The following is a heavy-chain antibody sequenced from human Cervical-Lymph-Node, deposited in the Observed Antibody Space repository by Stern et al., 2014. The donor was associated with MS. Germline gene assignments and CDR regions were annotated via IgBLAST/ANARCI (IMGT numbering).Heavy chain of an antibody. CDR1: GGTFSSYA. V-gene: IGHV1-69*06. Sequence: QVQLVQSGAEVKKPGSSVKVSCKASGGTFSSYAISWVRQAPGQGLEWMGSFTPIFGTTNYAENLQVRVMRTADRATSTAYMELASLTSEDTAVYYCARVYYFNSNGHYGMDVWGQGTMVTVS. J-gene: IGHJ6*02. CDR2: FTPIFGTT. D-gene: IGHD2/OR15-2a*01. CDR3: ARVYYFNSNGHYGMDV.